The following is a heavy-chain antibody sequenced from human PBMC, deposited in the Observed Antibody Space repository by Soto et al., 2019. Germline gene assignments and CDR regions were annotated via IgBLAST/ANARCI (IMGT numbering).Heavy chain of an antibody. V-gene: IGHV4-30-4*01. J-gene: IGHJ6*02. CDR2: IYYSGST. CDR3: DRVPTDYYYYGMDV. CDR1: GGSISSGDYY. Sequence: PSETLSLTCTVSGGSISSGDYYWSWIRQPPGKGLEWIGYIYYSGSTYYNPSLKSRVTISVDTSKNQFSLKLSSVTAADPAVYYCDRVPTDYYYYGMDVWGQGTTVTVSS.